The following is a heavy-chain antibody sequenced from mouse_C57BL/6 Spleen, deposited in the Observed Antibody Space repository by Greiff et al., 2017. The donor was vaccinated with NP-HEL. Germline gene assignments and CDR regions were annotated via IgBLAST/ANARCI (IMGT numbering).Heavy chain of an antibody. CDR3: ARQNYYGRAMDY. V-gene: IGHV5-6*01. CDR1: GFTFSSYG. J-gene: IGHJ4*01. CDR2: ISSGGSYT. Sequence: EVQGVESGGDLVKPGGSLKLSCAASGFTFSSYGMSWVRQTPDKRLEWVATISSGGSYTYYPDSVKGRFTISRDNAKNTLYLQMSSLKSEDTAMYYCARQNYYGRAMDYWGQGTSVTVSS. D-gene: IGHD1-1*01.